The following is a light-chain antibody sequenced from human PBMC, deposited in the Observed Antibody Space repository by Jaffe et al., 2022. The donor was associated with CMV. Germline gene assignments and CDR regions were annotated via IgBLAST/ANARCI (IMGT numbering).Light chain of an antibody. CDR2: DND. V-gene: IGLV1-51*01. CDR1: TSNIGNNY. J-gene: IGLJ2*01. CDR3: GTWDYSLSAVV. Sequence: QSVLTQPPSVSAAPGQKVTIRCSGSTSNIGNNYVFWYQQLPRTAPKLLIYDNDKRPSGIPDRFSGSKSGSSATLGITGLQTGDEADYYCGTWDYSLSAVVFGGGTKLTVL.